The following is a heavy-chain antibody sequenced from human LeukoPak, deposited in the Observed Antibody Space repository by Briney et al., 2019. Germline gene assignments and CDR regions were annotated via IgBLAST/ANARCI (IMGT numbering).Heavy chain of an antibody. CDR1: GYTLTSYG. Sequence: ASVKVSCKASGYTLTSYGISWVREAPGQGLEWMGWISAYNGNTNYAQKLQGRVTMTTDTSTSTAYMELRSLRSDDTAVYYCARDPTLFYYDNSGYPFDYWGQGTLVTVSS. CDR2: ISAYNGNT. J-gene: IGHJ4*02. CDR3: ARDPTLFYYDNSGYPFDY. D-gene: IGHD3-22*01. V-gene: IGHV1-18*01.